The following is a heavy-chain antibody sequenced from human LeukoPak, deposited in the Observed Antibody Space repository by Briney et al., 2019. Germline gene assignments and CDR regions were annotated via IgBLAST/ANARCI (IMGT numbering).Heavy chain of an antibody. CDR1: GFIFTNYF. D-gene: IGHD4-23*01. CDR3: TNYGGNSGAEYFQH. Sequence: GGSLRLSCAASGFIFTNYFMSWVRQAPGKGLEWVASIKHDGSEKYYVDSVRGRFTISRDNTMNSLYLQMSSLRAEDTAVCYCTNYGGNSGAEYFQHWGQGTLVTVSS. V-gene: IGHV3-7*03. CDR2: IKHDGSEK. J-gene: IGHJ1*01.